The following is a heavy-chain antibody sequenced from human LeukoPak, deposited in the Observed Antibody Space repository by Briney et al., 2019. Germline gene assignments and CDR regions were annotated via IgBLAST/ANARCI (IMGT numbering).Heavy chain of an antibody. D-gene: IGHD2-2*01. Sequence: ASVKVSCKASGYTFTSYYMHWVRQAPGQGLEWMGITNPSGGSTSYAQKFQGRVTMTRGTSTSTVYMELSSLRSEDTAVYYCARDLGGYCSSTSCPELNWFDPWGQGTLVTVSS. V-gene: IGHV1-46*01. CDR1: GYTFTSYY. CDR3: ARDLGGYCSSTSCPELNWFDP. CDR2: TNPSGGST. J-gene: IGHJ5*02.